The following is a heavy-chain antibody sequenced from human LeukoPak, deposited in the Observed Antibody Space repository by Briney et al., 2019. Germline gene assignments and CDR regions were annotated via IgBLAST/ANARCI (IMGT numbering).Heavy chain of an antibody. D-gene: IGHD5-18*01. Sequence: GGSLRLSCAASGFTFSSYAMSWVRQAPGKGLEWVSAISGSGGSTYYADSVEGRFTISRDSSKNTLYLQMNSLRAEDTAVYYCAKKIQLWFDPWGQGTLVTVSS. J-gene: IGHJ5*02. V-gene: IGHV3-23*01. CDR1: GFTFSSYA. CDR2: ISGSGGST. CDR3: AKKIQLWFDP.